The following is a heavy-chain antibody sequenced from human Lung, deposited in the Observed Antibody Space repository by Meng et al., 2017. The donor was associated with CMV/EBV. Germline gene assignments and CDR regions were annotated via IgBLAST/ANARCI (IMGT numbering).Heavy chain of an antibody. J-gene: IGHJ5*02. CDR3: ASATYMTTQQGWFDT. CDR2: IDPLLRTP. V-gene: IGHV1-69*08. D-gene: IGHD4-11*01. Sequence: SXXVSXKAYGGNFNSYSFIWVRQAPGQGLEWVGRIDPLLRTPIFAQSFQGRVTITADRSSSTTYMELSRLRSEDTAVYYCASATYMTTQQGWFDTWGQGTLVTVSS. CDR1: GGNFNSYS.